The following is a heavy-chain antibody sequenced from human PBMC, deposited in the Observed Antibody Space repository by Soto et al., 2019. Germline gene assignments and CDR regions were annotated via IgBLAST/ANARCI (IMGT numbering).Heavy chain of an antibody. D-gene: IGHD4-17*01. CDR2: IYYSGST. CDR1: GVSISSYY. V-gene: IGHV4-59*01. CDR3: ARDSAHGDVSFDP. J-gene: IGHJ5*02. Sequence: PSETLSLTWSVLGVSISSYYWSWIRKTPGKGLEWIGYIYYSGSTNYNPSLKSRVTISVDTSKNQFSLKLSSVTAADTAVYYCARDSAHGDVSFDPWGQGTLVTVSS.